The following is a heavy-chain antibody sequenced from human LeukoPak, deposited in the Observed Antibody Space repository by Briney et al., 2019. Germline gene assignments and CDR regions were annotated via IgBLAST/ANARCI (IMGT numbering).Heavy chain of an antibody. D-gene: IGHD5-24*01. V-gene: IGHV1-2*02. J-gene: IGHJ4*02. CDR3: AREKTTWLQFADY. Sequence: ASVKVSCKASGYTFTTYDINWVRQAAGQGLEWMGWIIPNSGGTNYAQNLQGRVTITRDTSMSTAYMELSSLRSDDTAVYYCAREKTTWLQFADYWGQGTLVTVSS. CDR2: IIPNSGGT. CDR1: GYTFTTYD.